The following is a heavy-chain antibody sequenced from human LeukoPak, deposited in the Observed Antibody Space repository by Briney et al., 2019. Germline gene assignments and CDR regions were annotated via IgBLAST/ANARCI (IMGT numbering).Heavy chain of an antibody. D-gene: IGHD3-3*01. CDR1: GFTFSSYG. CDR3: ARGTFWSGYYLEDSMDV. CDR2: IWYDGSNK. J-gene: IGHJ6*02. V-gene: IGHV3-33*01. Sequence: AGGSLRLSCAASGFTFSSYGMHWVRQAPGKGLEWVAVIWYDGSNKYYADSVKGQFTISRDNSKNTLYLQMNSLRAEDTAVYYCARGTFWSGYYLEDSMDVWGQGTTVTVSS.